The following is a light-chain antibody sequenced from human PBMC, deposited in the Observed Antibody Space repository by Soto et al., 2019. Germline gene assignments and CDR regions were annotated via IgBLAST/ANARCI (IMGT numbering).Light chain of an antibody. V-gene: IGKV3-15*01. CDR3: LQHKSWPFT. J-gene: IGKJ2*01. Sequence: EIVMTQSPATLSVSPGERATLSCRASQSVSSSLAWFQQKPGQAPRLLIYAASARATGIAARLSGSGSGTEFTLTISSLQSEDFALYYCLQHKSWPFTFGQGTKLEIK. CDR1: QSVSSS. CDR2: AAS.